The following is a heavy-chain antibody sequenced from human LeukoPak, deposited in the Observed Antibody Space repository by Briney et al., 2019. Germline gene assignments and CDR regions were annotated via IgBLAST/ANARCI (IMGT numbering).Heavy chain of an antibody. CDR3: ARDIVSGSGSLDY. CDR1: RFSFSNYW. CDR2: VKSDGSNP. Sequence: GGSLRLSCAASRFSFSNYWVHWVRQAPGKGLVWVSRVKSDGSNPSYADSVEGRFTISRDNAENMLYLQMNTLGAEDTAVYYCARDIVSGSGSLDYWGQGTLVTVSS. D-gene: IGHD3-10*01. V-gene: IGHV3-74*01. J-gene: IGHJ4*02.